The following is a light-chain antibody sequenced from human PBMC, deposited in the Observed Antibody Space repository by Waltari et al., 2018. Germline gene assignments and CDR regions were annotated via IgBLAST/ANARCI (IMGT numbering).Light chain of an antibody. V-gene: IGLV4-69*01. CDR3: QTGGHGTWV. CDR1: RGHSTNV. Sequence: QLVLTQSPSASASLGASVKLTCTLSRGHSTNVMACRPKRPEEGPRYLMKVNSDGSHNKGDEIPDRFSGSSSGAERYLTISSLQSEDEADYYCQTGGHGTWVFGGGTKLTVL. CDR2: VNSDGSH. J-gene: IGLJ3*02.